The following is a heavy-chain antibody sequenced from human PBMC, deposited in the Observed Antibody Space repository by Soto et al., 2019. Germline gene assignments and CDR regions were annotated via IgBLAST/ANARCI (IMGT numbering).Heavy chain of an antibody. Sequence: SQTLSLTCAISGDSVSSTSGAWNWIRQSPSRGLEWLGRTSYRSKLYNDYALSVKSRITINPDTSKNQFSLQLTSVTPEDTAVYYCVRDSAGLYHFAYWGQGTLVTVSS. CDR1: GDSVSSTSGA. D-gene: IGHD3-16*02. CDR3: VRDSAGLYHFAY. CDR2: TSYRSKLYN. V-gene: IGHV6-1*01. J-gene: IGHJ4*02.